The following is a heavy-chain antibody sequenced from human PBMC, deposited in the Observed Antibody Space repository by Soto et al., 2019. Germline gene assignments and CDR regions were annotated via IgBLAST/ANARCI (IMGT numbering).Heavy chain of an antibody. Sequence: GGSLRLSCAASGFTVSSNYMSWVRQAPGKGLEWVSVIYSGGSTYYADSVKGRFTISRDNSKNTLYLQMNSLRAEDTAVYYCAREPIVELAAFDIWAQGTMVPVSS. CDR3: AREPIVELAAFDI. V-gene: IGHV3-53*01. CDR1: GFTVSSNY. J-gene: IGHJ3*02. CDR2: IYSGGST. D-gene: IGHD3-16*02.